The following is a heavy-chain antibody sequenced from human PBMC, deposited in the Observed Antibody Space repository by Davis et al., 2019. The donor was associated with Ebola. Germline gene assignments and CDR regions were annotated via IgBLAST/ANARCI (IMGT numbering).Heavy chain of an antibody. Sequence: SVKVSCKASGGTFSSYAISWVRQAPGQGLEWMGGIIPIFGTANYAQKFQGRVTITADESTSTAYMELSSLRSEDTAVYYCAIARGAAADYYYYGMDVWGQGTTVTVSS. D-gene: IGHD6-13*01. J-gene: IGHJ6*02. V-gene: IGHV1-69*13. CDR2: IIPIFGTA. CDR3: AIARGAAADYYYYGMDV. CDR1: GGTFSSYA.